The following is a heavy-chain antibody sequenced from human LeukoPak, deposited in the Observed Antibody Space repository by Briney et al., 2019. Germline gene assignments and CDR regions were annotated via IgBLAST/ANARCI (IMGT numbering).Heavy chain of an antibody. D-gene: IGHD1-1*01. V-gene: IGHV4-59*08. Sequence: PSETLSLTCTVSGCSISSYYWSWIRQPPGKGLEWIGYIYYSGSTIYTPTSKSPATISVDTSKNQFSLKLSSVTAADTEVYYCASPNLGYWGQGTLVTVSS. CDR2: IYYSGST. CDR3: ASPNLGY. CDR1: GCSISSYY. J-gene: IGHJ4*02.